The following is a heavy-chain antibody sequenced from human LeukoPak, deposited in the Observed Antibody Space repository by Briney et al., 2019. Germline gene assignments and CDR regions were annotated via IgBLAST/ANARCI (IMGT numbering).Heavy chain of an antibody. J-gene: IGHJ4*02. CDR3: ARTNYCSSTSCYGLDY. Sequence: GGSLRLSCAASGFTFSSYGMHWVRQAPGKGLEWVAFIRYDGSNKYYADSVKGRFTISRDNSKNTLYLQMNSLRAEDTAVYYCARTNYCSSTSCYGLDYWGQGTLVTVSS. CDR2: IRYDGSNK. CDR1: GFTFSSYG. D-gene: IGHD2-2*01. V-gene: IGHV3-30*02.